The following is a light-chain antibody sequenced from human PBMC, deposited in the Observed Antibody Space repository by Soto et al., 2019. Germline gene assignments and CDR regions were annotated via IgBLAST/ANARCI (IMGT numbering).Light chain of an antibody. J-gene: IGLJ2*01. CDR1: SSNIGANP. Sequence: QSVLTQPTSASGTPGQRFTISCSGSSSNIGANPINWYQQLPGTAPKLLIYNNDQRPSGVPDRFSASKSGTSASLAISGLQSEDEADYYCEAWDDSLYGAVLGGGTKLTVL. CDR3: EAWDDSLYGAV. V-gene: IGLV1-44*01. CDR2: NND.